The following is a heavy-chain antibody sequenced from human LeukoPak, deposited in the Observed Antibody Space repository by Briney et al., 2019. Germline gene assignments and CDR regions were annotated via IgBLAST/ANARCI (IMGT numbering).Heavy chain of an antibody. V-gene: IGHV3-30-3*01. CDR3: ARDRGDGYNYFDY. D-gene: IGHD5-24*01. CDR2: ISYDGNNK. Sequence: PGRSLRLSCAASGFTFSSYAMHWVRQAPGKGLEWVAVISYDGNNKYYADSVKGRFTISRDNSKNTLYPQMNSLRAEDTAVYYCARDRGDGYNYFDYWGQGTLVTVSS. CDR1: GFTFSSYA. J-gene: IGHJ4*02.